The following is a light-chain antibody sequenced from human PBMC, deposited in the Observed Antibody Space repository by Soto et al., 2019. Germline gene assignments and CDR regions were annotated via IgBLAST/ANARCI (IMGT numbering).Light chain of an antibody. CDR2: GNN. J-gene: IGLJ1*01. CDR1: SANIAAAYN. V-gene: IGLV1-40*01. Sequence: SVLTQPRSESWAPGQRYNISCTRSSANIAAAYNLDWYQQLPGAAPKLLIDGNNNRPSEVPARFSASMSGTSASLAIPGLQAEDEGDYYSQSYDISLRCYVFGTGTKVTGL. CDR3: QSYDISLRCYV.